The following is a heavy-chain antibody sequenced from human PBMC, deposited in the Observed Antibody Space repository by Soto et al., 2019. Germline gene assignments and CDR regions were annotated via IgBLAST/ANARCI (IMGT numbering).Heavy chain of an antibody. V-gene: IGHV1-18*04. CDR3: ATPTPLRGAMITNINFDF. CDR2: ISAYNGNT. Sequence: ASVEVSCKASGYTFTSYVISLLRQAPVQGLEWMGWISAYNGNTNYAQKLQGRVTMTTDTSTSTAYMELSGLKSDDTAVYYCATPTPLRGAMITNINFDFWGQGTPVTVSS. D-gene: IGHD3-10*01. CDR1: GYTFTSYV. J-gene: IGHJ4*02.